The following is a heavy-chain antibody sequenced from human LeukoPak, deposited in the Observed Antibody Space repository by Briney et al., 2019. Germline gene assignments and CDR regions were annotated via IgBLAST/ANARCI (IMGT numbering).Heavy chain of an antibody. V-gene: IGHV3-23*01. J-gene: IGHJ4*02. CDR1: GFTFSSYA. CDR3: AKGSGAFDY. CDR2: ISGSVGST. D-gene: IGHD3-10*01. Sequence: GASLRVSCAASGFTFSSYAMSWVRQAPGQGLEWVGSISGSVGSTYYADSVKGRFTISRDNSKNTLYLQMNSLRSEDTAVYYCAKGSGAFDYWGQGTLVTVSP.